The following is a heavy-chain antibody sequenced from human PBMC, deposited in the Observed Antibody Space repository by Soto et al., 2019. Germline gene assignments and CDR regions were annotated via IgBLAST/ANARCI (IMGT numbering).Heavy chain of an antibody. CDR1: GYTFTSYY. CDR2: INPSGGST. J-gene: IGHJ6*02. CDR3: ARDIRYFDWLLPNYYYYGMDV. D-gene: IGHD3-9*01. V-gene: IGHV1-46*01. Sequence: GASVKVSCKASGYTFTSYYMHWVRQAPGQGLEWMGIINPSGGSTSYAQKFQGRVTMTRDTSTSTVYMELSSLRSEDTAVYYCARDIRYFDWLLPNYYYYGMDVWGQGTTVTVSS.